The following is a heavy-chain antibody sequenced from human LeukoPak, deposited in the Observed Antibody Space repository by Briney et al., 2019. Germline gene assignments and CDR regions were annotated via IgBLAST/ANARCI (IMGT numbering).Heavy chain of an antibody. J-gene: IGHJ5*02. CDR3: AKYLHGSGWYNYFDP. Sequence: GGSLRLSCAASGFTLSTYGMHWVRQAPGKGLEWVAMISYDGNTKQYADLVKGRFTISRDNSKNTLYLQMNRLRTEDTAVYHCAKYLHGSGWYNYFDPWGQGALVTVSS. CDR2: ISYDGNTK. CDR1: GFTLSTYG. V-gene: IGHV3-30*18. D-gene: IGHD6-19*01.